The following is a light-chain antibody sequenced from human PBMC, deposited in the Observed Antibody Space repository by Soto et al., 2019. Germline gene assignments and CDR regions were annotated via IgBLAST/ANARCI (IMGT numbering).Light chain of an antibody. CDR1: QSLLHINGYNY. V-gene: IGKV2-28*01. CDR3: IQTLQNQLT. J-gene: IGKJ4*01. Sequence: DIVVTQSPLSLPVTPGEPASISCRSSQSLLHINGYNYLDWYLTKPGQSPQLLIYLASNRASGVPDRFSGSGSGKDGTLKISRVEAEEGGVDYGIQTLQNQLTVGGGTQVDIK. CDR2: LAS.